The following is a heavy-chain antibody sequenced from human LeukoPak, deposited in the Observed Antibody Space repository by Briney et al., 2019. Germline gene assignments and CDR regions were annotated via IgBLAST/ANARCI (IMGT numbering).Heavy chain of an antibody. CDR1: GYTFTGYY. J-gene: IGHJ4*02. V-gene: IGHV1-2*02. Sequence: GASVKVSCKASGYTFTGYYMHWVRQAPGQGLEWMGWINPNSGGTNYAQKFQGRVTMTRDMSTSTVYMELSSLRSEDTAVYYCARGYSSSYRIDYWGQGTLITVSS. D-gene: IGHD6-13*01. CDR2: INPNSGGT. CDR3: ARGYSSSYRIDY.